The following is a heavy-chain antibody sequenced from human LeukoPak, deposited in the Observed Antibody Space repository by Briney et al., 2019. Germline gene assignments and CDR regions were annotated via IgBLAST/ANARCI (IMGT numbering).Heavy chain of an antibody. CDR3: TKGQPMFDY. CDR2: VSAGSTT. J-gene: IGHJ4*02. V-gene: IGHV3-23*01. Sequence: GGSLRLSCAASGFTLSNYAMNWVRQAPGKGLEWVSTVSAGSTTYYADSVKGRFTISRDNYKNTLYLQMNSLRAEDTAVYYCTKGQPMFDYWGQGTLVTVSS. CDR1: GFTLSNYA. D-gene: IGHD2-2*01.